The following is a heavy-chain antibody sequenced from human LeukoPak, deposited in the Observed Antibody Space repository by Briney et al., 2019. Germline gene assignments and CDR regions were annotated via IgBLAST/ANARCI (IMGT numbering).Heavy chain of an antibody. Sequence: GGSLRLSCAASGFTFSSYAMHWVRQAPGKGLEWVAVISYDGGNKYYADSVKGRFTISRDNSKNTLYLEMNSLIPEDTALYYCAKPQEADLWVPDYWGQGTLVTVSS. V-gene: IGHV3-30*04. CDR1: GFTFSSYA. CDR3: AKPQEADLWVPDY. CDR2: ISYDGGNK. J-gene: IGHJ4*02. D-gene: IGHD3-3*01.